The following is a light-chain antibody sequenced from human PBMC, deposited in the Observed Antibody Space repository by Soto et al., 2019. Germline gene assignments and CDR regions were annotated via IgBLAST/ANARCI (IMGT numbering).Light chain of an antibody. CDR3: QQYGSSPPYT. J-gene: IGKJ2*01. CDR1: RSFSSSY. CDR2: AAS. V-gene: IGKV3-20*01. Sequence: ETVLTQSPDTLSLSPGERATLSCRASRSFSSSYLAWYQQTPGQAPRLLIYAASSRATGIPDRFSGSGSGTDFTLTISSLEPEDSAVYYCQQYGSSPPYTFGQGTKLEIK.